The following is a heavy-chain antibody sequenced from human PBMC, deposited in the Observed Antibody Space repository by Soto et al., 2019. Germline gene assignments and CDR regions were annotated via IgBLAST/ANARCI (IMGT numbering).Heavy chain of an antibody. V-gene: IGHV3-73*01. CDR1: GFTFSGSA. D-gene: IGHD2-2*01. CDR3: TRQNTLATMLIDY. CDR2: IRSKINGYAT. J-gene: IGHJ4*02. Sequence: PGGSLRLSCAASGFTFSGSAMHWVRQASGKGLEWVGRIRSKINGYATSYGASVKGRFTISRDDSKNTAYLQMGSLKTEDTAVYYCTRQNTLATMLIDYWGQGTLVTVSS.